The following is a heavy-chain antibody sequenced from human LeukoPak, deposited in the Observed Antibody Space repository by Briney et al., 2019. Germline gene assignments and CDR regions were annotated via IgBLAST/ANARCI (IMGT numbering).Heavy chain of an antibody. D-gene: IGHD1-26*01. V-gene: IGHV4/OR15-8*02. CDR2: ISLAGQT. Sequence: SETLSLTCGVSGGSISGTNWWSWVRQPPGQGLEWIGEISLAGQTNYNPSLNGRVAMSLDKSSNQLSLHLTSVTAADTATYFCSRESGPFCPFGYWGQGTLVIVSS. CDR1: GGSISGTNW. CDR3: SRESGPFCPFGY. J-gene: IGHJ4*02.